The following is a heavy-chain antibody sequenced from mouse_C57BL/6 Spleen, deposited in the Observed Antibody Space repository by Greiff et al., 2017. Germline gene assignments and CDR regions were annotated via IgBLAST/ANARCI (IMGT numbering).Heavy chain of an antibody. CDR1: GYTFTDYN. CDR3: ARWDYGYDGPYYYAMDY. V-gene: IGHV1-22*01. CDR2: INPNNGGT. J-gene: IGHJ4*01. Sequence: EVKVVESGPELVKPGASVKMSCKASGYTFTDYNMHWVKQSHGKSLEWIGYINPNNGGTSYNQKFKGKATLTVNKSSSTAYMELRSLTSEDSAVYYCARWDYGYDGPYYYAMDYWGQGTSVTVSS. D-gene: IGHD2-2*01.